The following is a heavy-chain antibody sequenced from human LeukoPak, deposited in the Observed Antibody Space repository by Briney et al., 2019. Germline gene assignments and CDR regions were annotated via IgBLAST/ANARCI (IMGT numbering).Heavy chain of an antibody. Sequence: SETLSLTCTVSGGSISSYYWSWIRQPPGKGLEWIGYIYYSGSTNYNPSLKSRVTISVDTSKNQFSLKLSSVTAADTAVYYCARLRTLTGRLTRFDYWGQGTLVTVSS. CDR1: GGSISSYY. D-gene: IGHD2/OR15-2a*01. J-gene: IGHJ4*02. CDR2: IYYSGST. V-gene: IGHV4-59*12. CDR3: ARLRTLTGRLTRFDY.